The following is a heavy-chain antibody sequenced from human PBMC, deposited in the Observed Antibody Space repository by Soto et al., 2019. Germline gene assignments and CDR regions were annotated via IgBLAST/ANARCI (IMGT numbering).Heavy chain of an antibody. Sequence: QVQLQESGPGLVKTSETLSLSCSVSGASLRRNYWNWIRQSAGKRLEWIGRLYPSGGANYNPSLKSRVTMSLDTSKNQFSLTLMSVAAADTAVYYCAREDDVLTGFPIWCQGIRVTVSS. CDR1: GASLRRNY. CDR2: LYPSGGA. CDR3: AREDDVLTGFPI. V-gene: IGHV4-4*07. J-gene: IGHJ4*02. D-gene: IGHD3-9*01.